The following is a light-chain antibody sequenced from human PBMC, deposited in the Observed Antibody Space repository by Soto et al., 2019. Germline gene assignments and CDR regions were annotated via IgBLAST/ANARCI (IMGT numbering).Light chain of an antibody. V-gene: IGKV3D-15*01. CDR3: QQYDDWPRT. CDR1: QSVRSN. CDR2: GAS. Sequence: ERVMTQSPGTLSVSPVERATLSCRASQSVRSNLAWYQQTPGQAPRLLIYGASTRATGIPDRFRGSGSGTEFTLTISSLQSEDFASYYCQQYDDWPRTLGQGTRVQIK. J-gene: IGKJ1*01.